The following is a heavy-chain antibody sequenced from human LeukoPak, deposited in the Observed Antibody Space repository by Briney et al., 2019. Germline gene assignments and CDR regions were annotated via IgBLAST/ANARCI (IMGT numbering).Heavy chain of an antibody. V-gene: IGHV4-59*01. Sequence: PSETLSLTCTVSGGSISSYYWSWIRQPPGKGLEWIRYIYYSGSTNYNPSLKSRVTISVDTSKNQFSLKLSSVTAADTAVYYCAREASSGWYADFDYWGQGTLVTVSS. CDR3: AREASSGWYADFDY. CDR2: IYYSGST. J-gene: IGHJ4*02. CDR1: GGSISSYY. D-gene: IGHD6-19*01.